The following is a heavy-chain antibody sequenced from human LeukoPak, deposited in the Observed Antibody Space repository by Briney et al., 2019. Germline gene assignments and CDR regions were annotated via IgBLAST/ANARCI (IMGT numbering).Heavy chain of an antibody. CDR1: GFTFSSYW. CDR2: IKYDGNEE. J-gene: IGHJ4*02. CDR3: AKDFYSNYGY. V-gene: IGHV3-7*01. Sequence: PGGSLRLSCAASGFTFSSYWMSWMRQAPGKGLEWVANIKYDGNEEYYVDSVKGRFTISRDNAKNSLYLQMNSLRAEDTAVYYCAKDFYSNYGYWGQGTLVTVSS. D-gene: IGHD4-11*01.